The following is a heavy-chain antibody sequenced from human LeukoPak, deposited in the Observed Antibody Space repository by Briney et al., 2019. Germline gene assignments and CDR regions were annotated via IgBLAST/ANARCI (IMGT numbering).Heavy chain of an antibody. CDR3: ARDSGYSYPNWFDP. Sequence: GGSLRLSCAASGFTFSSYSMNWVRQAPGKGLEWVSPISSSSSYIYYADSVKGRFTISRDNAKNSLYLQMNSLRAEDTAVYYCARDSGYSYPNWFDPWGQGTLVTVSS. CDR2: ISSSSSYI. V-gene: IGHV3-21*01. J-gene: IGHJ5*02. CDR1: GFTFSSYS. D-gene: IGHD5-18*01.